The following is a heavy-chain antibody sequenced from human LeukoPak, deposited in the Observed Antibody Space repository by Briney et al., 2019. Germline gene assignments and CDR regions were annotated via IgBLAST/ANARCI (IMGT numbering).Heavy chain of an antibody. D-gene: IGHD6-13*01. CDR2: INSDGSST. CDR3: ARGNRIAAALMYFQH. CDR1: GFTFSSYW. V-gene: IGHV3-74*01. Sequence: GGSLRLSCAASGFTFSSYWMHWVRQAPGEGLVWVSRINSDGSSTSYADSVKGRFTISRDNAKNTLYLQMNSLRAEDTAVYYCARGNRIAAALMYFQHWGQGTLVTVSS. J-gene: IGHJ1*01.